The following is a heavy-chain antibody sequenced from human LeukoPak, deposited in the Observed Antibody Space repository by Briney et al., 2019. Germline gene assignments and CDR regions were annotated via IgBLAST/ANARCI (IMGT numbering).Heavy chain of an antibody. CDR3: ARQSEQWLLYFQH. CDR1: GGSISSSSYY. J-gene: IGHJ1*01. V-gene: IGHV4-39*01. Sequence: SETLSLTCTVSGGSISSSSYYWGWIRQPPGKGLEWIGSIYYSGSTYYNPSLKSRVTISVDTSKNQFSLKLSSVTAADTAVYYCARQSEQWLLYFQHWGQGTLVTVSS. CDR2: IYYSGST. D-gene: IGHD6-19*01.